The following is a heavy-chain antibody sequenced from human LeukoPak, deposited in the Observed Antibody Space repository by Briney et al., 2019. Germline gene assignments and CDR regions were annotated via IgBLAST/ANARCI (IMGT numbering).Heavy chain of an antibody. CDR1: GYTFTGYY. V-gene: IGHV1-2*02. CDR3: ARSQIYYYYGMDV. J-gene: IGHJ6*02. CDR2: INPNSGGT. Sequence: ASVKVSCKASGYTFTGYYMHWVRQAPGQGLEWMGWINPNSGGTNYAQKFQGRVTMTRGTSISTAYMELSRLRSDDTAVYYCARSQIYYYYGMDVWGQGTTVTVSS.